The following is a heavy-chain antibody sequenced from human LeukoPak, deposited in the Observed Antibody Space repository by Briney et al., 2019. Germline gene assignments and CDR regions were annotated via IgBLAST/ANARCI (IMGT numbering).Heavy chain of an antibody. V-gene: IGHV4-34*01. D-gene: IGHD5-18*01. CDR2: INHSGST. CDR1: GGSFSGYY. Sequence: PSETLSLTCAVYGGSFSGYYWSWIRQPPGKGLEWIGEINHSGSTNHNPSLKSRVTISVDTSKNQFSLKLSSVTAADTAVYYCARRRGYSYGPHDYWGQGTLVTVSS. J-gene: IGHJ4*02. CDR3: ARRRGYSYGPHDY.